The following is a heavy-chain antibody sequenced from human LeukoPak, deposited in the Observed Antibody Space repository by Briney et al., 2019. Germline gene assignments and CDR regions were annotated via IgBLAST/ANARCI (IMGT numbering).Heavy chain of an antibody. CDR3: ARDLVPKDRDGYHTGDHHRDY. Sequence: ASVKVSCKASGGTFSSYAISWVRQAPGQGLEWMGIINPSGGSTSYAQKFQGRVTMTRDTSTSTVYMELSSLRSEDTAVYYCARDLVPKDRDGYHTGDHHRDYWGQGTLVTVSS. V-gene: IGHV1-46*01. CDR1: GGTFSSYA. CDR2: INPSGGST. J-gene: IGHJ4*02. D-gene: IGHD5-24*01.